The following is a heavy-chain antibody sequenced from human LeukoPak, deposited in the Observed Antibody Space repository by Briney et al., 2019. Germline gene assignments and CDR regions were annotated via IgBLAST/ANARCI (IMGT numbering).Heavy chain of an antibody. V-gene: IGHV4-4*09. Sequence: PSETLSLTCTVSGGSISSYYWSWIRQPPGKGLGWIGYIYTSGSTNYNPSLKSRVTISVDTSKNQFSLKLSSVTAADTAVYYCARLSVVVPAAQPKDYYYYYMDVWGKGTTVTVSS. CDR2: IYTSGST. CDR3: ARLSVVVPAAQPKDYYYYYMDV. J-gene: IGHJ6*03. D-gene: IGHD2-2*01. CDR1: GGSISSYY.